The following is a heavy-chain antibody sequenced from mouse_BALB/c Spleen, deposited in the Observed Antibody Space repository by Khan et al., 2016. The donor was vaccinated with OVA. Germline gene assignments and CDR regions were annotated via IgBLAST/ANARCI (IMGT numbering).Heavy chain of an antibody. V-gene: IGHV3-1*02. CDR3: VRLDY. Sequence: EVKLQESGPDLLKPSQSLSLTCTVTGYSITSGYSWHWIRQFPGHKLEWMGYIDYSGTTNYNPSLKSRISITREISKNQFFLQLNSVTTEDTATYYCVRLDYWGQGTTLTVSS. CDR2: IDYSGTT. J-gene: IGHJ2*01. CDR1: GYSITSGYS.